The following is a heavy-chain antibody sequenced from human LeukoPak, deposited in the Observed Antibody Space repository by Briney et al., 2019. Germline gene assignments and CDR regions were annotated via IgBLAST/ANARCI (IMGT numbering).Heavy chain of an antibody. J-gene: IGHJ4*02. V-gene: IGHV4-39*07. D-gene: IGHD2-8*01. CDR1: GGSISSSSYY. CDR2: IHYSGST. Sequence: PSETLSLTCTVSGGSISSSSYYWGWIRQPPGKGLEWIGSIHYSGSTNYNPSLKSRVTISVDTSKNQFSLKLSSVTAADTAVYYCASWGLYSIPTSATAPVDYWGQGTLVTVSS. CDR3: ASWGLYSIPTSATAPVDY.